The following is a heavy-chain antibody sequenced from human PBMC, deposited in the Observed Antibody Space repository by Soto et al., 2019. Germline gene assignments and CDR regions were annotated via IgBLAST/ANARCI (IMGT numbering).Heavy chain of an antibody. CDR3: ARPFPDKTYYYSGMDV. Sequence: VQLSQSGGGLVQPGESLSLSCSGSGFTFGDFTMSWIRQSPGKGLEWVCTISRSGGRTFYADSVRGRLTVSRDNSKNALYLQVNSLRADDTAVYYCARPFPDKTYYYSGMDVWGQGTAVTVSS. J-gene: IGHJ6*02. V-gene: IGHV3-23*01. D-gene: IGHD2-21*01. CDR1: GFTFGDFT. CDR2: ISRSGGRT.